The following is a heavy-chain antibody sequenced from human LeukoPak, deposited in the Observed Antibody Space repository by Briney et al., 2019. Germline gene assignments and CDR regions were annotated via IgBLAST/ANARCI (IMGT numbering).Heavy chain of an antibody. CDR3: ARVFVVVVPAAIRTHYYMDV. V-gene: IGHV4-59*01. D-gene: IGHD2-2*02. CDR2: IYYSGST. CDR1: GGSISSYY. Sequence: SETLSLTCTVSGGSISSYYWSWIRQPPGKGLEWIGYIYYSGSTNYNPSLKSRVTISVDTSKNQFSLKLSSVTAADTAVYYCARVFVVVVPAAIRTHYYMDVWGKGTTVTVSS. J-gene: IGHJ6*03.